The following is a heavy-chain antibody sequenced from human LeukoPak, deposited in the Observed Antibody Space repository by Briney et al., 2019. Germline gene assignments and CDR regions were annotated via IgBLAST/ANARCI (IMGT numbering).Heavy chain of an antibody. V-gene: IGHV2-5*01. CDR3: AHSVLEGHYVWGSYSSPLYYYYYMDV. Sequence: SGPTLVKPTQTLTLTCSFSGFSLSTSGVGVGWIRQPPGKALEWLALIYWNDDKRYSPSLKSRLTITKDTSKNQVVLTMTNMDPVDTATYYCAHSVLEGHYVWGSYSSPLYYYYYMDVWGKGTTVTVSS. CDR2: IYWNDDK. J-gene: IGHJ6*03. D-gene: IGHD3-16*01. CDR1: GFSLSTSGVG.